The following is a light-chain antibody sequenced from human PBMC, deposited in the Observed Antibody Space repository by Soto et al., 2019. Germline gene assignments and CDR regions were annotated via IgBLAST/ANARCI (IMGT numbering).Light chain of an antibody. Sequence: QSVLTQPASVSGSPGQSITISCTGTSSDVGSYIYVSWYQHHPGKAPKLMIYDVSNRPSGVSNRFSGSKSGNTASLTISGLKDEDEAEYYCVSYTTFSSDVFGTGNKLTVL. V-gene: IGLV2-14*01. J-gene: IGLJ1*01. CDR1: SSDVGSYIY. CDR3: VSYTTFSSDV. CDR2: DVS.